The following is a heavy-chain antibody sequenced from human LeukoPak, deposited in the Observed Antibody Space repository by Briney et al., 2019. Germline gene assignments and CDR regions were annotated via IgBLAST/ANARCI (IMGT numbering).Heavy chain of an antibody. CDR2: IYTSGST. CDR1: GGSISSYY. V-gene: IGHV4-4*07. J-gene: IGHJ3*02. Sequence: SETLSLTCTVSGGSISSYYWSWIRQPAGKGLEWIGRIYTSGSTNYNPSLKSRVTMSVDTSKTQFSLKLSSVTAADTAVYYCARSPSNIATKHDNAFDIWGQGTMVTVSS. D-gene: IGHD6-13*01. CDR3: ARSPSNIATKHDNAFDI.